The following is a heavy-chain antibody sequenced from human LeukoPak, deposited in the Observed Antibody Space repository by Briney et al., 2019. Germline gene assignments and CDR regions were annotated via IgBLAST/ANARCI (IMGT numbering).Heavy chain of an antibody. CDR1: GYTLTELS. J-gene: IGHJ6*03. V-gene: IGHV1-24*01. D-gene: IGHD2-8*01. CDR2: FDPEDGET. Sequence: ASVKLSCKVSGYTLTELSMHWVRQAPGKGLEWMGGFDPEDGETIYAQKFQGRVTMTEDTSTDTAYMVLSSLRSEDTAVYYCATEGKTKNFYIYYMDVWGKGTTVTVSS. CDR3: ATEGKTKNFYIYYMDV.